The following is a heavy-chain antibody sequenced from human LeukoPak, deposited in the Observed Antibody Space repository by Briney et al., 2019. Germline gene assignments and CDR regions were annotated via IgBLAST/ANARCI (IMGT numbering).Heavy chain of an antibody. CDR1: GFTFSSYA. CDR2: ISCSGGST. D-gene: IGHD1-1*01. V-gene: IGHV3-23*01. Sequence: GGSLRLSCAASGFTFSSYAMSWVRQAPGKGPEWGSAISCSGGSTYYADSVKGRFTISRDNSKNTLSLQMNSVRAEDTAVYYCAKVVGTEYFDYWGQGTLVTVSS. CDR3: AKVVGTEYFDY. J-gene: IGHJ4*02.